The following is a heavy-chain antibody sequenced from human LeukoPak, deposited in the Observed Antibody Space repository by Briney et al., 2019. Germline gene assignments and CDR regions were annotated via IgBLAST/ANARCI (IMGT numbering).Heavy chain of an antibody. CDR2: IYYSGST. Sequence: SETPSLTCTVSGGSISSSSYYWGWIRQPPGKGLEWIGSIYYSGSTYYNPSLKSRVTISVDTSKNQFSLKLGSVTAADTAVYYCARRQQLASEYYGMDVWGKGTTVTVSS. V-gene: IGHV4-39*01. J-gene: IGHJ6*04. CDR1: GGSISSSSYY. CDR3: ARRQQLASEYYGMDV. D-gene: IGHD6-13*01.